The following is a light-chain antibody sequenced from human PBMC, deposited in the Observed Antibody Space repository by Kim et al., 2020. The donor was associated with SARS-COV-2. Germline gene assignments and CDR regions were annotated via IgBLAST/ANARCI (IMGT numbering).Light chain of an antibody. J-gene: IGLJ2*01. Sequence: SYELTQPPSVSVAPGKTARSTCGGSNIGTKSVHWYQQKPGQAPVLVIYYDSDRPSGIPERFSGSNSGNTATLTISRVEAGDEADYYCQVWDSTSDHVVFGGGTKLTVL. V-gene: IGLV3-21*04. CDR3: QVWDSTSDHVV. CDR1: NIGTKS. CDR2: YDS.